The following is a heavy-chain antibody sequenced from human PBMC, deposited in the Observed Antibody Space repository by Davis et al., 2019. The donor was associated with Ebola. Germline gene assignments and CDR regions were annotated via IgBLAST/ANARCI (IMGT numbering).Heavy chain of an antibody. CDR2: ISGSGGST. CDR3: ARNLDSGYDLGGDY. V-gene: IGHV3-23*01. Sequence: GESPKILRAASGFTFSSHAMSRVRQAPGKGLEVGSAISGSGGSTYYADPVKGRFTISRDNSKNTLYLQMNSLRAEDTAVYYCARNLDSGYDLGGDYWGQGTLVTVSS. CDR1: GFTFSSHA. D-gene: IGHD5-12*01. J-gene: IGHJ4*02.